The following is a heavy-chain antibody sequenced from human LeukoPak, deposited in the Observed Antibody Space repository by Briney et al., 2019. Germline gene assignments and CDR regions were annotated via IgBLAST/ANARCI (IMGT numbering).Heavy chain of an antibody. D-gene: IGHD2-2*01. J-gene: IGHJ3*01. CDR1: GFTVKNYA. V-gene: IGHV3-23*01. CDR3: VRKEAQHLAFLLGAFDA. CDR2: ISGNGATT. Sequence: GGSLRLSCAASGFTVKNYAMTWVRQAPGKGLEWVSIISGNGATTYYGDSVQGRFIVSRDNSRPTMYLQMNRLRVEDTAVYYCVRKEAQHLAFLLGAFDAWGQGTTVTVSS.